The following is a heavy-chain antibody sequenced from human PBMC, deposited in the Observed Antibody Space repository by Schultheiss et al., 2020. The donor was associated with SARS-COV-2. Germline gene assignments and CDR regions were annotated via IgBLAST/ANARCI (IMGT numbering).Heavy chain of an antibody. CDR3: AVRSYCTSDNCQKDPNGMDV. V-gene: IGHV3-48*04. CDR1: GFTFSSYS. D-gene: IGHD2-8*02. CDR2: ISSSGSTI. J-gene: IGHJ6*02. Sequence: GESLKISCAASGFTFSSYSMNWVRQAPGKGLEWVSYISSSGSTIYYADSVKGRFTISRDNAKNSLYLQMNSLRAEDTAVYYCAVRSYCTSDNCQKDPNGMDVWGQGTTVTVSS.